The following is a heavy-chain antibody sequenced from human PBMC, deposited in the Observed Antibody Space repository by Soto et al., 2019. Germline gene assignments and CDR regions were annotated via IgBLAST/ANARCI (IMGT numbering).Heavy chain of an antibody. J-gene: IGHJ5*02. D-gene: IGHD6-13*01. V-gene: IGHV4-39*01. CDR3: ARRERAAGTDWWFDP. CDR1: GGSISSSSFH. Sequence: QLQLQESGPGLVKPSETLSLTCTVSGGSISSSSFHWGWIRQPPGKGLEWIGSIYYSGSTYYSPSLKGRVPISVDTSKNQFPRKLSSVTAADTAVYYCARRERAAGTDWWFDPWGQGTLVTVSS. CDR2: IYYSGST.